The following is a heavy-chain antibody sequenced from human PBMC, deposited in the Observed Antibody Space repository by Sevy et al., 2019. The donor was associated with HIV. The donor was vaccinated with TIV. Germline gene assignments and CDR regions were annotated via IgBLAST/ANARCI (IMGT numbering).Heavy chain of an antibody. J-gene: IGHJ4*02. D-gene: IGHD2-2*01. CDR2: IYQRTGTT. CDR3: VGELSTSRDY. Sequence: SETLSLTCTVSGDSIRSTDWWSWVRQPPGRGLEWIGEIYQRTGTTNYNSSLKNRVTISVDRSKNQFSLKLTSVTAADTAVYLCVGELSTSRDYWGPGSLVTVSS. CDR1: GDSIRSTDW. V-gene: IGHV4-4*02.